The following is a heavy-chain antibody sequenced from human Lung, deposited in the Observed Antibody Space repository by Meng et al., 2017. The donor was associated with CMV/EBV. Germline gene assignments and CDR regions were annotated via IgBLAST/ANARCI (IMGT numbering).Heavy chain of an antibody. V-gene: IGHV2-5*01. CDR3: AHYGDYRFGWYFDL. CDR1: GFSLNTAGLG. D-gene: IGHD4-17*01. CDR2: VYWNDDN. J-gene: IGHJ2*01. Sequence: GFSLNTAGLGVGWVRQPPGKAPEWLALVYWNDDNRYSPSLRNRLTITKDTSKNQAVLTMSNMDPVDTATYYCAHYGDYRFGWYFDLWGRGTLVTVSS.